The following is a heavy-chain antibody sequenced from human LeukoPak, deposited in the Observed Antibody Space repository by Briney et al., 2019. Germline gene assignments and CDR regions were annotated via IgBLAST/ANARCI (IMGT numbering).Heavy chain of an antibody. Sequence: HSGGTNYNPSLKTRVTISVDTSKNQFSLKLSSVTAADTAVYYCARDLYGSGSYYWFDPWGQGTLVTVSS. V-gene: IGHV4-34*01. CDR3: ARDLYGSGSYYWFDP. CDR2: HSGGT. J-gene: IGHJ5*02. D-gene: IGHD3-10*01.